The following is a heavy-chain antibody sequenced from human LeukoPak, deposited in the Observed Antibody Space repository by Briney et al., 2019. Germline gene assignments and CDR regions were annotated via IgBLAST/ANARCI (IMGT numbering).Heavy chain of an antibody. CDR3: AREGGFVVVTATHYFDY. J-gene: IGHJ4*02. V-gene: IGHV4-4*07. Sequence: SETLSLTCTVSGGSISSYYWSRIRQPAGKGLEWIGRIYTSGSTNYNPSLKSRVTISVDKSKNQFSLKLSSVTAADTAVYYCAREGGFVVVTATHYFDYWGQETLVTVSS. CDR1: GGSISSYY. CDR2: IYTSGST. D-gene: IGHD2-21*02.